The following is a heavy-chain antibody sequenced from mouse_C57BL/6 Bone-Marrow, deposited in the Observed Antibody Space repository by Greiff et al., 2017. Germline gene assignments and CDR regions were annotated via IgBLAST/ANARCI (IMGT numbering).Heavy chain of an antibody. Sequence: EVQLVESGGDLVKPGGSLKLSCAASGFTFSSYGMSWVRQTPDKRLEWVATISSGGSYTYYPDSVKGRFTISRDNAKNTLYLQMSSLKSEDTAMYYCARHVDWDSFAYWAKGLWSLSLQ. CDR1: GFTFSSYG. V-gene: IGHV5-6*01. J-gene: IGHJ3*01. CDR3: ARHVDWDSFAY. CDR2: ISSGGSYT. D-gene: IGHD4-1*01.